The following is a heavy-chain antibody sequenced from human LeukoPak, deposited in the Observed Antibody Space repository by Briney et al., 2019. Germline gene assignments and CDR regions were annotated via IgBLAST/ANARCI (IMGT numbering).Heavy chain of an antibody. CDR2: IYTSGST. D-gene: IGHD6-19*01. Sequence: SQTLSLTCTVSGGSISSGSYYWSWIRQPAGKGLEWIGRIYTSGSTNYNPSLKSRVTISVDTSKNQFSLKLSSVTAADTAVYYCATASIAVAGGYYYYYYMDVWGKGTTVTVSS. V-gene: IGHV4-61*02. CDR3: ATASIAVAGGYYYYYYMDV. CDR1: GGSISSGSYY. J-gene: IGHJ6*03.